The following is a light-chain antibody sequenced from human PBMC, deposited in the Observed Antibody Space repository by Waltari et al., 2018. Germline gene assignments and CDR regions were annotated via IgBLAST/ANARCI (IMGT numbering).Light chain of an antibody. CDR1: SLRRFY. J-gene: IGLJ2*01. V-gene: IGLV3-19*01. Sequence: SSELTQDPAVSVALGQTVRITCQGDSLRRFYASWYQQRPGQAPILVLYGQNNRPSGIPDRFSGSTSGNTASVTITRAQAEDEGDCFCHSRDTTSTRLFGGGTRVTV. CDR2: GQN. CDR3: HSRDTTSTRL.